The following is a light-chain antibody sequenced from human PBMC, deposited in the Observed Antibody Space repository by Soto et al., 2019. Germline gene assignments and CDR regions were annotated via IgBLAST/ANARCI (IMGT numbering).Light chain of an antibody. Sequence: DIQLTQSPTFLSASAEDRVSITCRASQDIRRYLVWYQQKPGKAPNLLIYDASSLQTGVPSRFSGSGSGTEFTLTITSLQPEDFATYYCRHFYTFGQGTKLEIK. CDR2: DAS. CDR1: QDIRRY. CDR3: RHFYT. V-gene: IGKV1-9*01. J-gene: IGKJ2*01.